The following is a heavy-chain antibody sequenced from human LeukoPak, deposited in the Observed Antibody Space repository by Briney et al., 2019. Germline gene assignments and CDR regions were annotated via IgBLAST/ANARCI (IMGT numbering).Heavy chain of an antibody. Sequence: PGGSLRLSCAASGFTFSSYGMHWVRQAPGKGLKWVAVIWYDGSNKYYADSVKGRFTISRDNSKNTLYLQMNSLRAEDTAVYYCARDLASIAAPSDWFDPWGQGTLVTVSS. CDR1: GFTFSSYG. V-gene: IGHV3-33*01. J-gene: IGHJ5*02. CDR2: IWYDGSNK. D-gene: IGHD6-6*01. CDR3: ARDLASIAAPSDWFDP.